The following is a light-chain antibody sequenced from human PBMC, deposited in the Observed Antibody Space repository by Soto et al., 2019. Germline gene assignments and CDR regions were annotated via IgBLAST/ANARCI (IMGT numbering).Light chain of an antibody. CDR2: AAS. CDR1: RSISTH. Sequence: DIQMTQSPSSLSASVGDRVTITCRASRSISTHLNWYQQKPGKAPNLLIYAASSLHSGVPSRFSGSGYGTDFTLSISSLQPEDFATYFCQQSYSTRPTIGPRSKVD. V-gene: IGKV1-39*01. CDR3: QQSYSTRPT. J-gene: IGKJ3*01.